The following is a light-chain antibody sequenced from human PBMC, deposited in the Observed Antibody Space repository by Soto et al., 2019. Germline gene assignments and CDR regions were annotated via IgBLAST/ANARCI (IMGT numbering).Light chain of an antibody. J-gene: IGKJ5*01. Sequence: EIVLTQSPGTLSLSPGERATLSCRASQSVSGYLAWYQQKPGQAPSLLIYAVSNRATGIPARFSGSGSGTDFPLTISILEPEDFAIYYCQQRDYWQVTFGQGTRLEIK. CDR3: QQRDYWQVT. CDR2: AVS. CDR1: QSVSGY. V-gene: IGKV3-11*01.